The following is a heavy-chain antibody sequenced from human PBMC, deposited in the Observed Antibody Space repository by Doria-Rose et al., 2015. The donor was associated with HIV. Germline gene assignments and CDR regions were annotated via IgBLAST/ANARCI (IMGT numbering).Heavy chain of an antibody. CDR2: ISWDSGAK. Sequence: QLVQSGRGLVQPGRSLRLSRVGSGVSFESYAMHWVRLAPGKGLEWVAGISWDSGAKGNADSVEGRFTISRDNAKKSVYLEMRSLRPEDTAFYYCAKAPIIGPKYYFYMDVWGKGTSVTVSS. J-gene: IGHJ6*03. V-gene: IGHV3-9*01. CDR1: GVSFESYA. CDR3: AKAPIIGPKYYFYMDV. D-gene: IGHD3-3*01.